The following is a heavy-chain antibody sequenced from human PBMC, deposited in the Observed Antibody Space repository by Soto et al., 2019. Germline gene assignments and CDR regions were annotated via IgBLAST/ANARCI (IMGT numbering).Heavy chain of an antibody. CDR3: ARDQVGAVGTRTDYYYYYGMDV. CDR1: GFTFSSYA. CDR2: ISYDGSNK. J-gene: IGHJ6*01. D-gene: IGHD3-16*01. V-gene: IGHV3-30-3*01. Sequence: QVQLVESGGGVVQPGRSLRLSCAASGFTFSSYAMHWVRQAPGKGLEWVAVISYDGSNKYYPDSVKGRFTISRDNSKNTLYLQMNSLRAEDTAVYYCARDQVGAVGTRTDYYYYYGMDVW.